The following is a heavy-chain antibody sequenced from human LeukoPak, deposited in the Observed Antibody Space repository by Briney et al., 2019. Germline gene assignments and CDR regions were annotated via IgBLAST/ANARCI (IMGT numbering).Heavy chain of an antibody. CDR2: IDPVSSNI. J-gene: IGHJ6*02. Sequence: PGGSLRLSXXXSGFTFNSYTMNWVRQAPGKGLEWVSTIDPVSSNILIADSLKGRFTISRDNPKNSLYLQMNSLRAEDTAVYYCVRDVSRRMGMDVWGQGTTVTVSS. CDR1: GFTFNSYT. V-gene: IGHV3-21*01. CDR3: VRDVSRRMGMDV. D-gene: IGHD2-15*01.